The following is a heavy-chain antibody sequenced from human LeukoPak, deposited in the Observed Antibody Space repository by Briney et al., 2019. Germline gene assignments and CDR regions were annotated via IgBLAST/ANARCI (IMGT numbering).Heavy chain of an antibody. Sequence: ETLSLTCTVSGCSISSSSYYWGWIRQPPGKGLEGVSVIYSDGSTYYADSVKGRFTISRDNSKNTLYLQMNSLRAEDTAVYYCARQYSSSWPTGDYWGQGTLVTVSS. V-gene: IGHV3-66*04. J-gene: IGHJ4*02. CDR3: ARQYSSSWPTGDY. CDR1: GCSISSSSYY. CDR2: IYSDGST. D-gene: IGHD6-13*01.